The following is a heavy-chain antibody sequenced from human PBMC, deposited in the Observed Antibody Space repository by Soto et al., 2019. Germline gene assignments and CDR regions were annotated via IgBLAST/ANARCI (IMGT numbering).Heavy chain of an antibody. CDR2: LPEIGTNT. CDR1: GFTFSNYG. Sequence: GGSLRLSCAASGFTFSNYGMSWVRQAPGKGLEWVSALPEIGTNTYYADSVRGRFTISRDNSKNTLFLQIKNLRAGDTAVYYCAKKRGVGATWYFDYWGQGTLLTVSS. V-gene: IGHV3-23*01. J-gene: IGHJ4*02. CDR3: AKKRGVGATWYFDY. D-gene: IGHD1-26*01.